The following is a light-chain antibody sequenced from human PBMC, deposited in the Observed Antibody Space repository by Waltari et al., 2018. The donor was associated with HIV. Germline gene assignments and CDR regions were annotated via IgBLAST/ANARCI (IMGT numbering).Light chain of an antibody. CDR2: DVN. CDR1: SSDVGGYNY. CDR3: SAYAGSNNLVL. V-gene: IGLV2-8*01. J-gene: IGLJ2*01. Sequence: QSALTQPPSASGSLGQSVTISCTATSSDVGGYNYVSWYQQYPGEAPKLIIYDVNKRPSGVPDRFSGSKSGNTASLTVSGLQGEDEAQYYCSAYAGSNNLVLFGGGTKLTVL.